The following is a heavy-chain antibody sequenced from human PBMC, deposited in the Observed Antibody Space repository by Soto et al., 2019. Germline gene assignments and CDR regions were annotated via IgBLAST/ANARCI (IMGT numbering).Heavy chain of an antibody. D-gene: IGHD4-17*01. CDR2: IYYSGST. J-gene: IGHJ5*02. V-gene: IGHV4-31*03. CDR3: ARGRLRSTYNWFDP. Sequence: PSETLSLTCTVSGGSISSGGYYWSWIRQHPGKGLEWIGYIYYSGSTYYNPSLKSRVTMSVDTSKNQFSLKLSSVTAADTTVYYCARGRLRSTYNWFDPWGQGTLVTVSS. CDR1: GGSISSGGYY.